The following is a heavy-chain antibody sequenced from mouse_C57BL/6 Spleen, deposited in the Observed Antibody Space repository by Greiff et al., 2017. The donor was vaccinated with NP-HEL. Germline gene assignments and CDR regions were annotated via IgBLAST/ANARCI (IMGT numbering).Heavy chain of an antibody. D-gene: IGHD1-1*01. V-gene: IGHV1-19*01. J-gene: IGHJ1*03. CDR3: ARGIYYYGSPDWYFDV. CDR1: GYTFTDYY. Sequence: EVQLQQSGPVLVKPGASVKMSCKASGYTFTDYYMNWVKQSHGKSLEWIGVINPYNGGTSYNQKFKGKATLTVDKSSSTAYMELNSLTSEDSADYYCARGIYYYGSPDWYFDVWGTGTTVTVSS. CDR2: INPYNGGT.